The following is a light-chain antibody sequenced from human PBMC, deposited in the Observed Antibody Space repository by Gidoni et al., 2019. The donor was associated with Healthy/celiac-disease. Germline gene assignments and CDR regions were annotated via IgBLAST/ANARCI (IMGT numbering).Light chain of an antibody. CDR1: QDISNY. CDR2: AAS. V-gene: IGKV1-33*01. CDR3: QQYDNRIT. J-gene: IGKJ5*01. Sequence: DIQMTQSPSSLSASVGDRVTITCQASQDISNYLNWYPQKPGKAPKLLIYAASNLETGVPSRFSGSGSGTDFTFTISSLQPEDIATYYCQQYDNRITFGQGTRLEIK.